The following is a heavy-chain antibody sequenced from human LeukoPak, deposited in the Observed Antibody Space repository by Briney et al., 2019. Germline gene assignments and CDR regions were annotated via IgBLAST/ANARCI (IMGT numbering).Heavy chain of an antibody. CDR1: GFTFSSYA. Sequence: GGSLRLSCAASGFTFSSYAMSWVRQAPGKGLEWVSAISGSGGSTYYADSVKGRFTISGDNSKNTLYLQMNSLRAEDTAVYYCAKDSSSWYGYYFDYWGQGTLVTVSS. CDR3: AKDSSSWYGYYFDY. V-gene: IGHV3-23*01. J-gene: IGHJ4*02. D-gene: IGHD6-13*01. CDR2: ISGSGGST.